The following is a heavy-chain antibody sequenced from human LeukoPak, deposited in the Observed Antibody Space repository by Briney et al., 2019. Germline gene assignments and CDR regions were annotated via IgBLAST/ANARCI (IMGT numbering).Heavy chain of an antibody. CDR1: GGSISSSSYS. D-gene: IGHD3-3*01. CDR3: ARITILSTNYFDY. CDR2: IYYDGST. J-gene: IGHJ4*02. V-gene: IGHV4-39*01. Sequence: SATLSLTCIVSGGSISSSSYSWGWIRQPPGKGLEWIATIYYDGSTYYNPSLKSRVTISVDTSKNQFSLKLSSVTAADAAVYFCARITILSTNYFDYWGQGTLVTVSS.